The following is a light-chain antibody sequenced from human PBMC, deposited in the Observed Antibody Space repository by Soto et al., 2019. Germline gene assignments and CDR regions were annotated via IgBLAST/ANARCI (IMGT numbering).Light chain of an antibody. CDR3: QQYNSYPWT. J-gene: IGKJ1*01. Sequence: DIQMTQSPSSVSASVGDRVTITCRASQGISSWLAWYQQKPGKAPKLLIYSASTLESGVPSRFSGSGSGTEFTLTITSLQPDDFATYYCQQYNSYPWTFGQGTKVDIK. CDR2: SAS. CDR1: QGISSW. V-gene: IGKV1D-16*01.